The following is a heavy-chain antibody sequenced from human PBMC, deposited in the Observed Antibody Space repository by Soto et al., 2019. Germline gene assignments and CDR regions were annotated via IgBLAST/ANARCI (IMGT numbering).Heavy chain of an antibody. CDR1: GFTFSSYS. CDR2: ISSNGGST. J-gene: IGHJ3*02. Sequence: GGSLRLSCAASGFTFSSYSMNWVRQAPGKGLEYVSAISSNGGSTYYANSVKGRFTISRDNSKNTLYLQMGSLRAEDMAVYYCAREMGDDAFDIWGQGTMVTVSS. CDR3: AREMGDDAFDI. V-gene: IGHV3-64*01. D-gene: IGHD3-16*01.